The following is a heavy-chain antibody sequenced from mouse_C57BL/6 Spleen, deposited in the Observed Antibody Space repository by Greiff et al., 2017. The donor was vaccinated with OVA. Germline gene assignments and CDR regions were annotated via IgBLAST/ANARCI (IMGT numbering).Heavy chain of an antibody. J-gene: IGHJ1*03. Sequence: EVQLVESEGGLVQPGSSMKLSCTASGFTFSDYYMAWVRQVPEKGLEWVANINHDGSSTYYLDSLKSRFIISRDNAKNILYLQMSSLKSEDTATYYCARDYSNYVWYFDVWGTGTTVTVSS. CDR1: GFTFSDYY. V-gene: IGHV5-16*01. CDR3: ARDYSNYVWYFDV. D-gene: IGHD2-5*01. CDR2: INHDGSST.